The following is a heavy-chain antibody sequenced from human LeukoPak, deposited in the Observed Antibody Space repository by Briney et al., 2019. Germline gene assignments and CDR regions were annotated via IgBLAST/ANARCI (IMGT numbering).Heavy chain of an antibody. CDR1: GFTFSSYA. V-gene: IGHV3-30-3*01. J-gene: IGHJ6*02. D-gene: IGHD4-17*01. CDR2: MSYDGSNK. CDR3: AKDRGVTTALGPYYYYGMDV. Sequence: GGSLRLSCAASGFTFSSYAMHWVRQAPGKGLEWVAVMSYDGSNKYYADSVKGRFTISRDNSKNTLYLQMNSLRAEDTAVYYCAKDRGVTTALGPYYYYGMDVWGQGTTVTVSS.